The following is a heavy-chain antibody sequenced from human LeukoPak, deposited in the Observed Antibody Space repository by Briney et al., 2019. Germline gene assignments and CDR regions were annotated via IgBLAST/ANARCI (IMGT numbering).Heavy chain of an antibody. CDR1: GFTFSTYA. Sequence: GESLRLSCTASGFTFSTYALSWVRQAPGKGLEWVSYISSSGSTIYYADSVKGRFTISRDNAKNSLYLQMNSLRAEDTAVYYCARDRDVVVPAAMDYYYGMDVWGQGTTVTVSS. CDR3: ARDRDVVVPAAMDYYYGMDV. D-gene: IGHD2-2*01. V-gene: IGHV3-11*01. J-gene: IGHJ6*02. CDR2: ISSSGSTI.